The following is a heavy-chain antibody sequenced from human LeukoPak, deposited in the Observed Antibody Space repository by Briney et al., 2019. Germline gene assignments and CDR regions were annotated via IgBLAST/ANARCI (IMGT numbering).Heavy chain of an antibody. D-gene: IGHD3-10*01. V-gene: IGHV4-31*03. CDR1: GGSISSNGYY. CDR3: ARDPWGGGFDH. Sequence: SQTLSLTCTVSGGSISSNGYYWSWIRQHPGKGLEWIGYIYYSGSTYYNPSLKSRVAISVDTSKNQFSLKLSSLTAADTAVYYCARDPWGGGFDHWGQGTLVTVSS. CDR2: IYYSGST. J-gene: IGHJ4*02.